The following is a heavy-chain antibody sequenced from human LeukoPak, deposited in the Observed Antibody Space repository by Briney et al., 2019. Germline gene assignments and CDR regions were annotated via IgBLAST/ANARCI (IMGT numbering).Heavy chain of an antibody. CDR3: ARTYCSSTSCQDAFDI. CDR1: GYTFTGYY. CDR2: INPNSGGT. J-gene: IGHJ3*02. Sequence: ASVKVSCKASGYTFTGYYMHWVRQAPGQGLEWMGWINPNSGGTNYAQKFQGRVTMTRDTSISTAYMELSRLRSDDTAVYYCARTYCSSTSCQDAFDIWGQGTMVTVSS. V-gene: IGHV1-2*02. D-gene: IGHD2-2*01.